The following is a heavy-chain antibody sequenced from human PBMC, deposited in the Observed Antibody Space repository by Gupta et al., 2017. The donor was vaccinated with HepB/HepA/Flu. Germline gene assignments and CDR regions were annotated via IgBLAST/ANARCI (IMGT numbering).Heavy chain of an antibody. CDR2: IYSGGTT. CDR1: GFSVSSYY. V-gene: IGHV3-53*04. J-gene: IGHJ6*02. Sequence: EVQLVESGGGLVQPGGSLRLSCAASGFSVSSYYMSWVRQAPGKGLEWVSIIYSGGTTYYADSVKGRFTISRHDSKNTLYLQMNTLRTEDTAVYYCARSITLFGFVYYGMDVWGQGTTVTVSS. CDR3: ARSITLFGFVYYGMDV. D-gene: IGHD3-3*01.